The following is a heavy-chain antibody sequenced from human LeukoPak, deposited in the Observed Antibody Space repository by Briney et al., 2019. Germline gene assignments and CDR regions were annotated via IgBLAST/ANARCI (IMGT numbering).Heavy chain of an antibody. V-gene: IGHV4-34*01. CDR1: GGSFSGYY. J-gene: IGHJ4*02. D-gene: IGHD4-17*01. CDR3: ARKTVPTGVDY. Sequence: SSETLSLTCASYGGSFSGYYWSWIRQPPGKGLEWIGEINHIGNTGYNPSLKSRVTISVDTSKNQSSLKLSSVTAADTAVYYCARKTVPTGVDYWGQGTLVTVSS. CDR2: INHIGNT.